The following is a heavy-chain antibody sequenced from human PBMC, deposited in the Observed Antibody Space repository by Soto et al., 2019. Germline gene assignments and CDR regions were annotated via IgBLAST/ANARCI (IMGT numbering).Heavy chain of an antibody. CDR3: ARHVYFDWYADY. V-gene: IGHV4-39*01. CDR1: GGSISSSSYY. D-gene: IGHD3-9*01. J-gene: IGHJ4*02. Sequence: QLQLQESGPGLVKPSETLSLTCTVSGGSISSSSYYWGWIRQPPGKGLEWIGSIYYSGSTYYNPSLKSRVTISVDTSKNQFSLKLSSVTAADTAVYYCARHVYFDWYADYWGQGTLVTVSS. CDR2: IYYSGST.